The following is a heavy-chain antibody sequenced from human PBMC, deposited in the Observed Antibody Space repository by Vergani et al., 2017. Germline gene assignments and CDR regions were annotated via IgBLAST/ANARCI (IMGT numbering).Heavy chain of an antibody. CDR2: IIPIFGTA. J-gene: IGHJ6*03. CDR3: ARSPTYYDILTGYDSIEDYYDMDV. D-gene: IGHD3-9*01. CDR1: GGTFSSYA. V-gene: IGHV1-69*01. Sequence: QVQLVQSGAEVKKPGSSVKVSCKASGGTFSSYAISWVRQAPGQGLEWMGGIIPIFGTANYAQKFQGRVTITADEATSTAYMELSSLRSEDTAVYYCARSPTYYDILTGYDSIEDYYDMDVWGKGTTVTVS.